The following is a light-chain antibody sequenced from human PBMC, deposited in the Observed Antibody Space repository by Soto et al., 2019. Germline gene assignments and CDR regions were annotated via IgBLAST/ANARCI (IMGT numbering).Light chain of an antibody. CDR2: AAS. CDR1: QGIRSY. J-gene: IGKJ3*01. V-gene: IGKV1-9*01. Sequence: IQLTQSPSSLSASVGDRVTITCRASQGIRSYLAWYQQKPGKAPNLLIYAASTLQSGVPSRISGSGSGTDFTLTINGLQPEDFATYYCQQLNGYPITFGPGTKVDIK. CDR3: QQLNGYPIT.